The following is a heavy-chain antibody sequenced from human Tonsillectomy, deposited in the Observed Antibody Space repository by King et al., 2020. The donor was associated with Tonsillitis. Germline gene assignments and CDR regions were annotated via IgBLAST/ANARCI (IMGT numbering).Heavy chain of an antibody. V-gene: IGHV3-23*03. D-gene: IGHD2-8*01. CDR3: AKGRTYFDL. CDR1: GFTFSTYA. J-gene: IGHJ2*01. Sequence: VQLVESGGGLVQPGGSLRLSCAASGFTFSTYAMSWVRQAPGKGLDWVSVIYSGGSGTYYADSVKGRFTISRDNSKNTLYPQMNSLTAEDTALYYCAKGRTYFDLWGRGTLVTVSS. CDR2: IYSGGSGT.